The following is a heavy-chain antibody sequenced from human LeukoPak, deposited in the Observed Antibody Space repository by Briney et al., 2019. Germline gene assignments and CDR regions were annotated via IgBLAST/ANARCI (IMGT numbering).Heavy chain of an antibody. V-gene: IGHV3-23*01. Sequence: GGSLRLSXAASGFTFSSYAMSWVRQAPGKGLEWVSAISGSGGSTYYADSVNGRFTISRDNSKNTLYLQMNSLRAEDTAVYYCAKDAVTDWYYYYMDVWGKGTTVTVSS. J-gene: IGHJ6*03. CDR1: GFTFSSYA. CDR2: ISGSGGST. D-gene: IGHD4-17*01. CDR3: AKDAVTDWYYYYMDV.